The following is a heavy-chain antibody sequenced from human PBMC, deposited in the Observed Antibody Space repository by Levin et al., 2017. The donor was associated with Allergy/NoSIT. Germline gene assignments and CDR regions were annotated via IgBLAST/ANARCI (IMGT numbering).Heavy chain of an antibody. CDR2: TYYSGNT. V-gene: IGHV4-31*01. CDR1: GGSISSGGYY. D-gene: IGHD5-12*01. Sequence: SETLSLTCTVSGGSISSGGYYWSWIRQHPGKGLEWIGYTYYSGNTYYNPSLKRPVTISVDTSKNQFSLKLSTVTAADTAVYYCARGTGYDLDQWGQGTMVTVSS. CDR3: ARGTGYDLDQ. J-gene: IGHJ4*02.